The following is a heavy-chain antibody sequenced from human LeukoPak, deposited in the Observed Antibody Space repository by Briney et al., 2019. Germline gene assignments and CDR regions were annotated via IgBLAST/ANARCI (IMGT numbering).Heavy chain of an antibody. J-gene: IGHJ4*02. D-gene: IGHD4-11*01. CDR3: ARGRQCDF. CDR1: GFIVSANY. CDR2: VYSGGSP. V-gene: IGHV3-53*01. Sequence: GGSLRLSCAASGFIVSANYMNWVRQAPGKGLEWVSVVYSGGSPFYADSVKGRFTISRDNSKNTVYLQMNSLRVEDTAVYYCARGRQCDFWGQGTLVTVSS.